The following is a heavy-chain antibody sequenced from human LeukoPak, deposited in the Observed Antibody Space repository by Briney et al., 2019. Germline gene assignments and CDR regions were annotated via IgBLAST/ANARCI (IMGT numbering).Heavy chain of an antibody. CDR2: IYPGDSDT. CDR3: ARHRFEKTGYYYGSGSYSGPDY. Sequence: GESLKISCKGSGYSFTSYWIGWVRQMPGKGLEWMGIIYPGDSDTRYSPSFQGQVTISADKSISTAYQQWSSLKASDTAMYYCARHRFEKTGYYYGSGSYSGPDYWGQGTLVTVSS. D-gene: IGHD3-10*01. J-gene: IGHJ4*02. CDR1: GYSFTSYW. V-gene: IGHV5-51*01.